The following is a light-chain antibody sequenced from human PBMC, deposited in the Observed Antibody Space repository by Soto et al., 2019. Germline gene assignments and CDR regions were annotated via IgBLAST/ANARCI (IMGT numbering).Light chain of an antibody. CDR3: SSYTSSNTLI. J-gene: IGLJ2*01. CDR2: EVT. V-gene: IGLV2-14*01. Sequence: QSALIQPASVSGSRGQSITISCTGASSDVGGYNYVSWYQQHPGRAPKVMIYEVTNRPSGVSNRFSGSKSGNTASLTISGLQAEDEADYYCSSYTSSNTLIFGGGTQLTVL. CDR1: SSDVGGYNY.